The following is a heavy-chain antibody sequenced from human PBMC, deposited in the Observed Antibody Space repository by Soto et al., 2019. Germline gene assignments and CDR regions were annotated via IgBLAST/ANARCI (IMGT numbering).Heavy chain of an antibody. V-gene: IGHV3-74*01. Sequence: EVQLVESGGGLVQPGESLRLSCAASGFTFSSYWMHWVRQAPGKELVWVSRINSDGSRTNYADSVKGRFTVSRDNAKNTQYLQMNSLRAEDTAVYYCARVLTGSWNWFDPWGQGTLVTVSS. CDR3: ARVLTGSWNWFDP. J-gene: IGHJ5*02. D-gene: IGHD6-13*01. CDR1: GFTFSSYW. CDR2: INSDGSRT.